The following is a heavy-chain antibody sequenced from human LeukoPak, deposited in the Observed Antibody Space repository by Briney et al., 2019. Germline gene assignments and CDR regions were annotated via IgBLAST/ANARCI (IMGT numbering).Heavy chain of an antibody. D-gene: IGHD4-23*01. CDR2: IKQDGSEK. CDR1: GFTFSTYW. Sequence: GGSLRLSCAASGFTFSTYWMSWVRQAPGKGLEWVANIKQDGSEKYYVDSVKGRYAISRDNAKNSLFLQMNTLRVEDTAVYYCAKDSLLTVVSPVAASWGQGTLVTVSS. CDR3: AKDSLLTVVSPVAAS. J-gene: IGHJ5*02. V-gene: IGHV3-7*01.